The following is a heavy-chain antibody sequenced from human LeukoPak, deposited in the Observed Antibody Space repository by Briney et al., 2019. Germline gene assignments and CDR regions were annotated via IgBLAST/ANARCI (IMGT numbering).Heavy chain of an antibody. J-gene: IGHJ6*03. Sequence: PSETLSLPCAVYGGSFSGYYWSWIRQPPGKGLEWIGEINHSGSTNYNPSLKSRVTISVDTSKNQFSLKLSSVTAADTAVYYCARIGTPKGPFYDILTGYYQYYYYYYMDVWGKGTTVTVSS. CDR3: ARIGTPKGPFYDILTGYYQYYYYYYMDV. CDR2: INHSGST. V-gene: IGHV4-34*01. D-gene: IGHD3-9*01. CDR1: GGSFSGYY.